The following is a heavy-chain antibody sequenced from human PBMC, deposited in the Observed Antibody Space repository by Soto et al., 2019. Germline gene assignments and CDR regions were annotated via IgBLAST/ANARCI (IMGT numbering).Heavy chain of an antibody. D-gene: IGHD4-17*01. CDR1: GSTGTSYG. CDR3: VRESETVRTIVTLDF. Sequence: VQMVQSASELQSSGSPVKDSCKASGSTGTSYGISWARQAHEQGLERMGWISAYYRDTKYEPEVQGRVTLTRDISTNTAYRAVRMLRSDDTAMYLCVRESETVRTIVTLDFWGQGTLVSVSS. J-gene: IGHJ4*02. CDR2: ISAYYRDT. V-gene: IGHV1-18*01.